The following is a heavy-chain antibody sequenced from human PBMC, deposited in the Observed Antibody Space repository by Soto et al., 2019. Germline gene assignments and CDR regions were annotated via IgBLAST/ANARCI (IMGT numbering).Heavy chain of an antibody. CDR2: IIPILGVA. J-gene: IGHJ6*03. V-gene: IGHV1-69*04. CDR3: ARVAEMGTGPKGYYYYIDV. CDR1: GDTFSNHT. Sequence: QVQLVQSGAEVKKPGSSVKVSCKASGDTFSNHTISWVRQAPGQGREWMGRIIPILGVANYAQQFQGRVTITADKYTSTAYRELSSLRSPDTAVYYCARVAEMGTGPKGYYYYIDVWVKGTTVTVS. D-gene: IGHD3-10*01.